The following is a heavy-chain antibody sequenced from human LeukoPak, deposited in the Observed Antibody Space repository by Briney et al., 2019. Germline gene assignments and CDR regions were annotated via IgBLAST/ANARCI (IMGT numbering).Heavy chain of an antibody. D-gene: IGHD4-17*01. V-gene: IGHV3-11*04. CDR2: ISSSGTTI. CDR1: GFTFSDYY. Sequence: PGGSLRLSCAASGFTFSDYYMSWIRQAPGKGLEWVSYISSSGTTIYYADSVKGRFTISRDNAKNPLYLQMNSLRAEDTAVYYCARVPNKKDVTVTSYYFDYWGQGTLVTVSS. J-gene: IGHJ4*02. CDR3: ARVPNKKDVTVTSYYFDY.